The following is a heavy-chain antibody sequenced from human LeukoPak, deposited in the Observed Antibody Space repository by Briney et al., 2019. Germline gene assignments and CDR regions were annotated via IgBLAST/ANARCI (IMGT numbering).Heavy chain of an antibody. CDR1: GGSISSYY. J-gene: IGHJ4*02. Sequence: SETLSLTCTVSGGSISSYYWSWIRQPPGKGLEWIGYIYYSGSTNYNPSLKSRVTISVDTSKNQFSLKLSSVTAADTAVYYCARRYYDSSGYYYDDYWGQGTLVTVPS. CDR3: ARRYYDSSGYYYDDY. D-gene: IGHD3-22*01. CDR2: IYYSGST. V-gene: IGHV4-59*08.